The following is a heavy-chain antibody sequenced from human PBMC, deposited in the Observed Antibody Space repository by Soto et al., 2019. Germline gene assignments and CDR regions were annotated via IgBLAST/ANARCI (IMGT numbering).Heavy chain of an antibody. CDR1: GFTFSSYS. J-gene: IGHJ6*02. Sequence: GGSLILSCAASGFTFSSYSMNWVRQAPGKGLEWVSYISSSSSTIYYADSVKGRFTISRDNAKNSLYLQMNSLRDEDTAVYYCARFPAFYYYYGMDFWGQGTTVTVSS. V-gene: IGHV3-48*02. CDR2: ISSSSSTI. CDR3: ARFPAFYYYYGMDF.